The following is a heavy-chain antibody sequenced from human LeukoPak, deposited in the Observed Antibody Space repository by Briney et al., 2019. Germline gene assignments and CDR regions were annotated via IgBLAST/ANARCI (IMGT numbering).Heavy chain of an antibody. V-gene: IGHV4-39*07. CDR2: IHYSGST. CDR1: DGSISTSYY. D-gene: IGHD3-10*01. Sequence: SETLSLTCTVSDGSISTSYYWGWIRQPPGKGLEWIGSIHYSGSTYYNPSLKSRVTISVDTSKNQFSLKLSSVTAADTAVYYCARDDRAKRIITMVRGAFYYMDVWGKGTTVTVSS. CDR3: ARDDRAKRIITMVRGAFYYMDV. J-gene: IGHJ6*03.